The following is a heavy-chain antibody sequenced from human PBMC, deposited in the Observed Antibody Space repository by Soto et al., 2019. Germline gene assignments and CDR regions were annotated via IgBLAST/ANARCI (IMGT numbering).Heavy chain of an antibody. D-gene: IGHD2-15*01. CDR1: GFTFSSYS. CDR3: ARGGGCSGGSCNFDS. V-gene: IGHV3-48*01. J-gene: IGHJ4*02. Sequence: EVQLVESGGGLVQPGGSLRLSCAASGFTFSSYSMNWVRQAPGKGLEWVSYISSSSSTIYYADSVKGRFTISRDNAKNSLYLQMNRLRAEDTAVYYCARGGGCSGGSCNFDSWGQGTLVTVSS. CDR2: ISSSSSTI.